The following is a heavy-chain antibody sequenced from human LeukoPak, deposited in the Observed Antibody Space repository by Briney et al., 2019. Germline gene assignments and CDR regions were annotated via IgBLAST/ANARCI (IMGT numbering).Heavy chain of an antibody. D-gene: IGHD3-3*01. Sequence: ASVKVSCKASGYTFTSYDINWVRQATGQGLEWMGWMNPNSGNTGYAQKFQGRVTMTRNTSLSTAYMELSSLRSEDTAVYYCARALPRDYDFWSGYSSYYYYYGMDVWGQGTTVTVSS. CDR3: ARALPRDYDFWSGYSSYYYYYGMDV. J-gene: IGHJ6*02. CDR1: GYTFTSYD. CDR2: MNPNSGNT. V-gene: IGHV1-8*01.